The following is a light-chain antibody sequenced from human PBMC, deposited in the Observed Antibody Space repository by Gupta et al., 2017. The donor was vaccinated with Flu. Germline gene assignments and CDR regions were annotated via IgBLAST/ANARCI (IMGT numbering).Light chain of an antibody. CDR2: YVS. V-gene: IGLV2-14*03. CDR1: SSYVGADKY. CDR3: SSYTSSNTVL. Sequence: QSALTQPASVSGSPGQSMTISCTGSSSYVGADKYVDLYQQHPGRAPQLMIYYVSNRPSGVSNRFSGSKAGNTASLTISGLQAEDEADYYCSSYTSSNTVLFGGGTEVTVL. J-gene: IGLJ2*01.